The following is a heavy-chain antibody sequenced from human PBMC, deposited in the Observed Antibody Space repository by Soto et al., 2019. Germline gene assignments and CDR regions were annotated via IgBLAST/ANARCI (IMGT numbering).Heavy chain of an antibody. V-gene: IGHV4-30-4*01. D-gene: IGHD3-22*01. CDR1: GGSISSGDYY. CDR3: ARGGGYYDSSGLCECLDI. CDR2: IYYSGST. Sequence: QVQLQESGPGLVKPSQTLSLTCTVSGGSISSGDYYWSWIRQPPGKGLEWIGYIYYSGSTYYNPSLKSRVTISVDTSKNQFSLKLSSVTAADTAVYYCARGGGYYDSSGLCECLDIWGQGTMVTVSS. J-gene: IGHJ3*02.